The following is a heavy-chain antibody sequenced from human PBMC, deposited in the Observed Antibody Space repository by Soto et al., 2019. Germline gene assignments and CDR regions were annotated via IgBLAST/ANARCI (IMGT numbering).Heavy chain of an antibody. CDR2: ISYDGSNK. J-gene: IGHJ3*02. CDR3: ARDGSDAFDI. CDR1: GFTFSSYA. V-gene: IGHV3-30-3*01. D-gene: IGHD3-10*01. Sequence: QVQLVESGGGVVQPGRSLRLSCAASGFTFSSYAMHWVRQAPGKGLEWVAVISYDGSNKYYADSVKGRFTISRDNSKNTLYLQMNSLRAEDTAVYYCARDGSDAFDIWGQGTMVTVS.